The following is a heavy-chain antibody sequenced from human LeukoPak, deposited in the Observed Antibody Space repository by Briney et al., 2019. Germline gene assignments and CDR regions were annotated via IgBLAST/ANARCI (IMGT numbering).Heavy chain of an antibody. J-gene: IGHJ5*02. CDR1: GGSISSGSYY. CDR3: AREPIVVVAATPRSWFDP. D-gene: IGHD2-15*01. CDR2: IYTSGST. V-gene: IGHV4-61*02. Sequence: PSQTLSLTCTVSGGSISSGSYYWRWIRQPAGKGLEWIGRIYTSGSTNYNPSLKSRVTISVDTSKNQFSLQLNSVTPEDTAVYYCAREPIVVVAATPRSWFDPWGQGTLVTVSS.